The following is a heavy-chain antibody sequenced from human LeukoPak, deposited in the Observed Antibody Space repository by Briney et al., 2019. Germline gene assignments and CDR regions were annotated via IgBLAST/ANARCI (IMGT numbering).Heavy chain of an antibody. CDR1: GFTFSDYY. V-gene: IGHV3-11*04. J-gene: IGHJ3*02. Sequence: AGGSLRLSCAASGFTFSDYYMSWIRQAPGKGLEWVSYISSSGSTIYYADSVKGRFTISRDNAKNSLYLQMNSLRAEDTAVYYCARDYDSSGYSDAFDIWGQGTMVTVSS. CDR2: ISSSGSTI. D-gene: IGHD3-22*01. CDR3: ARDYDSSGYSDAFDI.